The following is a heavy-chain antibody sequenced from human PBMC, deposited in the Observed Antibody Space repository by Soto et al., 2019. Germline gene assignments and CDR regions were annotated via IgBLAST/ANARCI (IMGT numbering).Heavy chain of an antibody. Sequence: GGSLRLSCAASGFTFSDYYMSWIRQAPGKGLEWVSYISSSGSTIYYADSVKGRFTISRDNAKNSLYLQMNSLRAEDTAVYYCASDTGDLDIVVVPAASTWGQGTLVTVSS. J-gene: IGHJ5*02. CDR1: GFTFSDYY. CDR2: ISSSGSTI. D-gene: IGHD2-2*03. V-gene: IGHV3-11*01. CDR3: ASDTGDLDIVVVPAAST.